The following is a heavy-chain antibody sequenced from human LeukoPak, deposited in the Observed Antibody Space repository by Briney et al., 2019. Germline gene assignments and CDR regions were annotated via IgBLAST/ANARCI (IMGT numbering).Heavy chain of an antibody. Sequence: SETLSLTCAVYGGSFSGYYWSWIRQPPGKGLEWIGEINHSGSTNYNPSLKSRVTISVDTSKNQFSLKLSSVTAEDTAVYYCAKSNPPYDFWSGYYGYWGQGTLVTVSS. J-gene: IGHJ4*02. V-gene: IGHV4-34*01. CDR1: GGSFSGYY. CDR2: INHSGST. D-gene: IGHD3-3*01. CDR3: AKSNPPYDFWSGYYGY.